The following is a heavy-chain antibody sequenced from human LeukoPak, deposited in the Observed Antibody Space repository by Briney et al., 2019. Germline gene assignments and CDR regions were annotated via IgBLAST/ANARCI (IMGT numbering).Heavy chain of an antibody. CDR2: IYSDGTT. D-gene: IGHD6-13*01. CDR1: GFTVSRNY. CDR3: ARDLSWYDY. Sequence: PGGSLRLSCVASGFTVSRNYMSWVRQAPGKGLEWVSVIYSDGTTYYVDSVRGRFTISRDNSKNTVYLQMNSLRAEDTALYYCARDLSWYDYWDQGTLVTVSS. V-gene: IGHV3-53*01. J-gene: IGHJ4*02.